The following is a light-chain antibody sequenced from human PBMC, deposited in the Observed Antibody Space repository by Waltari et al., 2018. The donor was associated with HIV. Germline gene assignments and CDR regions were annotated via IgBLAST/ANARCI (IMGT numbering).Light chain of an antibody. CDR1: SSNIGSNT. V-gene: IGLV1-44*01. CDR3: AAWDDSLNGLWV. J-gene: IGLJ3*02. CDR2: GNN. Sequence: QSVLTQPPSTSGTHGKRVTISCSGSSSNIGSNTVNWYQHLPGTAPKLLIYGNNQRPSGVPDRFSCSKSGTSASLAISGLQSEDEADYYCAAWDDSLNGLWVFGGGTKLTVL.